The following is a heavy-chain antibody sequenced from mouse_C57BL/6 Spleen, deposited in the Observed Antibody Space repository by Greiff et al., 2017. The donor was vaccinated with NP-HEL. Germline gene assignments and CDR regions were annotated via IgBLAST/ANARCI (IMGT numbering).Heavy chain of an antibody. D-gene: IGHD1-1*01. Sequence: QVQLKESGPGILQPSQTLSLTCSFSGFSLSTFGMGVGWIRQPSGKGLEWLAHIWWDDDKYYNPALKSRLTISKDTPKNQVFLKIANVDTADTATYYCARMKSPITTWYFDVWGTGTTVTVSS. J-gene: IGHJ1*03. CDR2: IWWDDDK. CDR3: ARMKSPITTWYFDV. V-gene: IGHV8-8*01. CDR1: GFSLSTFGMG.